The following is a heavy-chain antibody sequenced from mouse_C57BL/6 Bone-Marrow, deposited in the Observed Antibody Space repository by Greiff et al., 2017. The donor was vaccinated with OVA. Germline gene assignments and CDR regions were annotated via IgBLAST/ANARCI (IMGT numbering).Heavy chain of an antibody. CDR1: GYAFTNYL. CDR2: INPGSGGT. J-gene: IGHJ3*01. V-gene: IGHV1-54*01. CDR3: AREKFAY. Sequence: VMLVESGAELVRPGTSVKVSCKASGYAFTNYLIEWVKQRPGQGLEWIGVINPGSGGTNYNEKFKGKATLTADKSSSTAYMQLSSLTSEDSAVYFCAREKFAYWGQGTLVTVSA.